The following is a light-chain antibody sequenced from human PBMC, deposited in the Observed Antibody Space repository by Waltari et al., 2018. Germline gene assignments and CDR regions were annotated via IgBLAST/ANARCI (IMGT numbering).Light chain of an antibody. CDR1: QGINKE. CDR2: GVS. J-gene: IGKJ1*01. Sequence: DIQMTQSPSSLSASVGDRVTVTCRASQGINKELSWYQQKPGKAPTLLIYGVSSLQTGVSSRFSGSGSGTDFTLTISSLQPEDVAIDYCQQDYTTPWTFGQGTKVEIK. V-gene: IGKV1-27*01. CDR3: QQDYTTPWT.